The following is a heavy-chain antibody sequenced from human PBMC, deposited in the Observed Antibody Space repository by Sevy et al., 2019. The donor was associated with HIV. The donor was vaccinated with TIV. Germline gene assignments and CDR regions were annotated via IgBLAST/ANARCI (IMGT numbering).Heavy chain of an antibody. V-gene: IGHV3-23*01. J-gene: IGHJ6*02. D-gene: IGHD2-2*01. CDR3: AKTVNSGGGVVPSANYYYYGMDV. CDR1: AFTLSNYA. Sequence: GGSLRLSCAASAFTLSNYAMSWVRQAPGKGLEWVSAIDGKGRSTHYADSVQGRFTISRDNSKNTLFLQMNSLSAEDTAMYYCAKTVNSGGGVVPSANYYYYGMDVWGQGTTVTVSS. CDR2: IDGKGRST.